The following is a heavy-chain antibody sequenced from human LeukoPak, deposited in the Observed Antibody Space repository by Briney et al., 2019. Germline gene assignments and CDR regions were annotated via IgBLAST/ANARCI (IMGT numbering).Heavy chain of an antibody. CDR2: ISPNSDDI. CDR1: GYTFTDYY. J-gene: IGHJ5*02. Sequence: ASVKVSCKASGYTFTDYYMHWERQAPGQGLEWMGWISPNSDDINYAQKFQGRVTMTRDTSISTAYMELSRLRSDDTAVYYCARVGMADCGGDCLGWFDPWGQGTLVTVSS. CDR3: ARVGMADCGGDCLGWFDP. V-gene: IGHV1-2*02. D-gene: IGHD2-21*02.